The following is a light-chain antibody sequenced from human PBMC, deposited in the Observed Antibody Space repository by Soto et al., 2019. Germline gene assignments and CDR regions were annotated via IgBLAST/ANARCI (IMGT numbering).Light chain of an antibody. CDR1: QSIGGF. J-gene: IGKJ4*01. Sequence: DIQMTQSPSSLSVSVGDRVTITCRASQSIGGFLNWYQQKLGKAPKLLIYAASSLQSGVPSRFSGSGSGTDFTLTNSSLQPEDFATYYCQQSYSTPLTVGGGTKVEI. V-gene: IGKV1-39*01. CDR3: QQSYSTPLT. CDR2: AAS.